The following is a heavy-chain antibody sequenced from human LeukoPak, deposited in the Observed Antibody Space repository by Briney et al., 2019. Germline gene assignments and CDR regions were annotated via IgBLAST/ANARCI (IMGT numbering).Heavy chain of an antibody. CDR2: ISGSGDST. CDR1: GFTFSNSG. CDR3: AELGITMIGGV. D-gene: IGHD3-10*02. V-gene: IGHV3-23*01. J-gene: IGHJ6*04. Sequence: GGSLRLSCAASGFTFSNSGMNWVRQAPGKGLEWVSTISGSGDSTYYADSVKGRFTISRDNAKNSLYLQMNSLRAEDTAVYYCAELGITMIGGVWGKGTTVTISS.